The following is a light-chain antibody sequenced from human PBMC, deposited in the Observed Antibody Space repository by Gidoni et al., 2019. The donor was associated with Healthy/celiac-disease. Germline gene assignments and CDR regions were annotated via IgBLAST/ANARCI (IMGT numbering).Light chain of an antibody. Sequence: IVLTQSPGTLSLSPGERATISCRASQSVSSSYLAWYQQKPGQAPRLLIYGASSRATGIPDRFSGSGSGTDCTVTISRLEPEDFAVYYCQQYGSARNTFGQGTKLEIK. CDR2: GAS. CDR3: QQYGSARNT. V-gene: IGKV3-20*01. J-gene: IGKJ2*01. CDR1: QSVSSSY.